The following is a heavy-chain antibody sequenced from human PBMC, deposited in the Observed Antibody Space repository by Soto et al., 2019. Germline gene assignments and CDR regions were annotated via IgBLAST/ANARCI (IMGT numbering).Heavy chain of an antibody. V-gene: IGHV4-34*01. CDR2: INHSGST. CDR3: ARGRGSSSWCRDSRYYGMDV. D-gene: IGHD6-13*01. CDR1: GGSFSGYY. Sequence: SETLSLTCAVYGGSFSGYYWSWIRQPPGKGLEWIGEINHSGSTNYNPSLKSRVTISVDTSKNQFSLKLSSVTAADTAVYYCARGRGSSSWCRDSRYYGMDVWGQGTTVTVSS. J-gene: IGHJ6*02.